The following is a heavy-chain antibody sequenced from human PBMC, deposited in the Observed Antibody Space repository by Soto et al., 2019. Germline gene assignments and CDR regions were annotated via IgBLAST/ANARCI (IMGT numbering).Heavy chain of an antibody. CDR3: ARGRLWFDYYYYGMDV. CDR1: GGSFSGYY. CDR2: INHSGST. D-gene: IGHD3-10*01. V-gene: IGHV4-34*01. J-gene: IGHJ6*02. Sequence: ETLSLTCAVYGGSFSGYYWSWIRQPPGKGLEWIGEINHSGSTNYNPSLKSRVTISVDTSKNQFSLKLSSVTAADTAVYYCARGRLWFDYYYYGMDVWGQGTTVTVSS.